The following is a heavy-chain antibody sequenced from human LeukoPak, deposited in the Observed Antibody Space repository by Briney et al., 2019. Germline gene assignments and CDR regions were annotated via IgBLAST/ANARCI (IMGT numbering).Heavy chain of an antibody. CDR2: TYFRSTWYN. CDR1: GDSVSSNSVT. D-gene: IGHD2-2*01. J-gene: IGHJ5*02. Sequence: SQTLSLTCAISGDSVSSNSVTWNWIRQSPSRGLEWLGRTYFRSTWYNDYAVSVRGRITVNPDTSKNQFSLHLNSVTPEDTAVYYCARRLTQYDCFDPWGQGILVIVSS. V-gene: IGHV6-1*01. CDR3: ARRLTQYDCFDP.